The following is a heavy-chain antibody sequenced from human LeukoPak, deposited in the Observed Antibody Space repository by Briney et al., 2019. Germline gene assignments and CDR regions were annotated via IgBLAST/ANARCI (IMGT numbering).Heavy chain of an antibody. CDR2: INHSGST. J-gene: IGHJ4*02. CDR3: ASYHSSGWYYFDY. D-gene: IGHD6-19*01. Sequence: KPSETLSLTCAVYGGSFSGYYWSWISQPPGKGLEWIGEINHSGSTNYNPSLKSRVTISVDTSKNQFSLKLSSVTAADTAVYYCASYHSSGWYYFDYWGQGTLVTVSS. V-gene: IGHV4-34*01. CDR1: GGSFSGYY.